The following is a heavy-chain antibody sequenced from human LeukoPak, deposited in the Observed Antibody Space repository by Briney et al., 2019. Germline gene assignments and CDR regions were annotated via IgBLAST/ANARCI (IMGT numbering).Heavy chain of an antibody. V-gene: IGHV3-7*03. CDR3: SRASYSSHLKIDS. CDR2: LKHEGSQK. CDR1: RYTPDNYW. J-gene: IGHJ4*02. Sequence: GGALRLSRAASRYTPDNYWTNCVPQAPGRGLGWGAHLKHEGSQKLYTDSAKGRVTISRDTAHRTLYLLMNTLRTEDTAMYYCSRASYSSHLKIDSWGQGTLVTVSS. D-gene: IGHD2-15*01.